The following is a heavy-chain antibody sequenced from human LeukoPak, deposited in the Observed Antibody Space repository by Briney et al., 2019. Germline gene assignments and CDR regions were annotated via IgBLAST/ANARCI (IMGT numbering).Heavy chain of an antibody. CDR1: GFTFSDYW. Sequence: GGSLRLSCTASGFTFSDYWMHWVRQAPGKGPVWVSRIISDGSSVSYVDSVKGRFTMSRDNAKNTLYLQMNSLRAEDTGVYYCAMPTSPFYYYGMDVWGQGTTVTVSS. V-gene: IGHV3-74*01. CDR3: AMPTSPFYYYGMDV. D-gene: IGHD2-2*01. CDR2: IISDGSSV. J-gene: IGHJ6*02.